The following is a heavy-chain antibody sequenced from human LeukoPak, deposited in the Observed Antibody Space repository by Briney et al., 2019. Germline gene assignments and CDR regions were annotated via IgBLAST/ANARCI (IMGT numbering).Heavy chain of an antibody. CDR1: GGSISNGGYY. CDR2: IYDSRTT. D-gene: IGHD1-14*01. J-gene: IGHJ4*02. Sequence: SQTLSLTCTVSGGSISNGGYYWSWIRLHPGKDLDWIGYIYDSRTTYYNPALQSRVTISVDTSGNQFSLKLRTLTAADTAVYYCARGGDRRGFDYWGQGTLVTVSS. V-gene: IGHV4-31*03. CDR3: ARGGDRRGFDY.